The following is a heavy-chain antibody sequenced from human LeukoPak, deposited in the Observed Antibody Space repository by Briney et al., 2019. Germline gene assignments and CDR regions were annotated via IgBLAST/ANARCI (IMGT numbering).Heavy chain of an antibody. CDR3: ARESRAGKQWLVLGRHWFDP. J-gene: IGHJ5*02. D-gene: IGHD6-19*01. V-gene: IGHV1-69*05. Sequence: SVKVSCKASGGTFSSYAISWVRQAPGQGLEWMGGIIPIFGTANYAQKFQGRVTITTDESTSTAYMELSSLRSEDTAVYYCARESRAGKQWLVLGRHWFDPWGQGTLVTVSS. CDR2: IIPIFGTA. CDR1: GGTFSSYA.